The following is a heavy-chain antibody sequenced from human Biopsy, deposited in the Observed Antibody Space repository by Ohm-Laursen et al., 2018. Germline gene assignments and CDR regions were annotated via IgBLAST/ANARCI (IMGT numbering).Heavy chain of an antibody. CDR1: GYTFISYD. J-gene: IGHJ4*02. V-gene: IGHV1-8*01. D-gene: IGHD1-26*01. Sequence: SVKVSCKASGYTFISYDIDWVRQATGQGLEWMGWMNPNSGKTGYAQKFQGRVTMTTNTSVNTAYMELSSLTFEDTAVYYCAIEGGTYSKAFDYWGQGSQVIVSS. CDR2: MNPNSGKT. CDR3: AIEGGTYSKAFDY.